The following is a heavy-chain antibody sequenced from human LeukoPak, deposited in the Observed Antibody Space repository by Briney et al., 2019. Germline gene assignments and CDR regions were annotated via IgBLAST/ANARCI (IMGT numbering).Heavy chain of an antibody. Sequence: QPGGSLRLSCAASGFTFSSYAMSWVRQAPGKGLTWVSAISGSGGSTYYADSVKGRFTISRDNSKNTLYLQMNSLRAEDTAVYYCAKTVTYYNFWSGYYPPGDYYYYYMDVWGKGTTVTVSS. V-gene: IGHV3-23*01. CDR1: GFTFSSYA. J-gene: IGHJ6*03. CDR3: AKTVTYYNFWSGYYPPGDYYYYYMDV. CDR2: ISGSGGST. D-gene: IGHD3-3*01.